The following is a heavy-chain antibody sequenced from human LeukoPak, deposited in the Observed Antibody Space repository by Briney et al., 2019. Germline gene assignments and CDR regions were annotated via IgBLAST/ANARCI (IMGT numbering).Heavy chain of an antibody. J-gene: IGHJ5*02. Sequence: GGSLRLSCAASGFTFTNYGMHWVRQAPGKGLEWVALITYDGYYKYYSDSVKGRFTISSDTSKNTLYLQMNSLRAEDTAVYYCAKESSGGNRGTNWFDPWGQGTLVTVSS. D-gene: IGHD2-15*01. CDR2: ITYDGYYK. V-gene: IGHV3-30*18. CDR1: GFTFTNYG. CDR3: AKESSGGNRGTNWFDP.